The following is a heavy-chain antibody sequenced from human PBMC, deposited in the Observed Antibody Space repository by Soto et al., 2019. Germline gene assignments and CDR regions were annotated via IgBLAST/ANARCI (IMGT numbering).Heavy chain of an antibody. Sequence: QVQLVQSGAEVKKPGSSVKVSCKASGDTFSSYAISWVRQAPGQGLEWMGGIIPIFGTANYAQKFQGRVTITADDSTSTAYMDLSNLRSEDTAVYYCARGVVPAANEEYYFDYWGQGTLVTVSS. V-gene: IGHV1-69*01. J-gene: IGHJ4*02. CDR1: GDTFSSYA. CDR2: IIPIFGTA. D-gene: IGHD2-2*01. CDR3: ARGVVPAANEEYYFDY.